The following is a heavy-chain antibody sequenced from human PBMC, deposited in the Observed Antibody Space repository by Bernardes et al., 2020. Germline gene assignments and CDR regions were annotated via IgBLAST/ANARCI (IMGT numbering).Heavy chain of an antibody. D-gene: IGHD3-3*01. CDR2: ISSSSSYI. J-gene: IGHJ4*02. CDR3: ARGSDGDFWSGGIDY. V-gene: IGHV3-21*01. Sequence: GGSLRLSCAASGFTFSSYSMNWVRQAPGKGLEWVSSISSSSSYIYYADSVKGRFTISRDNAKNSLYLQMNSLRAEDTAVYYCARGSDGDFWSGGIDYWGQGTLVTVSS. CDR1: GFTFSSYS.